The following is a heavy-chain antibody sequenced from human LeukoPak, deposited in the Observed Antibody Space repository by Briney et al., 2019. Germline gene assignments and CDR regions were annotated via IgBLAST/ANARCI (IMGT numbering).Heavy chain of an antibody. Sequence: NPSETLSLTCTVSGGSISSSSYYWGWIRQPPGKGLEWIGYIFYSGSTNYNPSLKSRVTISVDTSKNQFSLKLSSVTAADTAVYYCARDYGSGNSQIFDYWGQGTLVTVSS. CDR1: GGSISSSSYY. D-gene: IGHD3-10*01. CDR2: IFYSGST. J-gene: IGHJ4*02. V-gene: IGHV4-61*05. CDR3: ARDYGSGNSQIFDY.